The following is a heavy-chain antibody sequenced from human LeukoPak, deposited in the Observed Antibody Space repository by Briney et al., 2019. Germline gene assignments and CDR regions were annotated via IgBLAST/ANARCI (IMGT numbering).Heavy chain of an antibody. CDR3: AKRGGTESFYYYYYMDV. CDR1: GFTFSSYD. CDR2: ISRSGGTT. D-gene: IGHD2-15*01. Sequence: GFPRLSCAASGFTFSSYDMTWVRQTPGKGLEWVALISRSGGTTYYADSVKGRFTISRDNSKNTLYLQMNSLRAEDTAEYYCAKRGGTESFYYYYYMDVWGKGTTVTVSS. J-gene: IGHJ6*03. V-gene: IGHV3-23*01.